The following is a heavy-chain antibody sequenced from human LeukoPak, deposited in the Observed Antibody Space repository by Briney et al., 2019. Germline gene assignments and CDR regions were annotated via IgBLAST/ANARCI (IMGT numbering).Heavy chain of an antibody. CDR3: AKDRLRYFDWLLSGSQGLPGPYDY. D-gene: IGHD3-9*01. CDR1: GFTFSSYA. V-gene: IGHV3-23*01. J-gene: IGHJ4*02. Sequence: GGSLRLSCAASGFTFSSYAMSWVRQAPGKGLEWASAISGSGGSTYYADSVKGRFTISRDNSKNTLYLQMNSLRAEDTAVYYCAKDRLRYFDWLLSGSQGLPGPYDYWGQGTLVTVSS. CDR2: ISGSGGST.